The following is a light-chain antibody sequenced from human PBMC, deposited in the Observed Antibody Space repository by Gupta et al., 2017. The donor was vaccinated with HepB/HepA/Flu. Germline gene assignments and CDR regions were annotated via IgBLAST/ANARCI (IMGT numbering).Light chain of an antibody. CDR1: QSINTF. J-gene: IGKJ5*01. CDR3: QQTNTTPIT. Sequence: DIQMTQSPSSLSASVGDTVTITCRASQSINTFLHWYQKRPGRAPKLLISTTSTLQSGVPSRFSGSGSGTDFTLTISSLQPEDFATYYCQQTNTTPITFGQGTRLEIK. V-gene: IGKV1-39*01. CDR2: TTS.